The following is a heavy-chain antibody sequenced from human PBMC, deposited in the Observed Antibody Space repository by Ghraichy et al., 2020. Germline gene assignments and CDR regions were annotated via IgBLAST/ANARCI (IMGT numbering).Heavy chain of an antibody. V-gene: IGHV3-33*06. CDR2: IWYDGSNK. Sequence: GGSLRLSCAASGFTFSSYGMHWVRQAPGKRLEWVAVIWYDGSNKYYADSVKGRFTISRDNSKNTLYLQMNSLRAEDTAVYYCAKSAAGQYYFDYWGQGTLVTVSS. J-gene: IGHJ4*02. CDR1: GFTFSSYG. CDR3: AKSAAGQYYFDY. D-gene: IGHD6-13*01.